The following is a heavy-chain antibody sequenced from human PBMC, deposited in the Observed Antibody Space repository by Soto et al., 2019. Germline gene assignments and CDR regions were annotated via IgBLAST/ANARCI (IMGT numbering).Heavy chain of an antibody. D-gene: IGHD6-19*01. CDR2: IYYSGST. Sequence: SETLSLTCTVSGGSISSYYWSWIRQPPGKGLEWIGYIYYSGSTNYNPSLKSRVTISVDTSKNQFSLKLSSVTAADTAVYYCARSPVAGAYGMDVWGQGTTVTVSS. CDR3: ARSPVAGAYGMDV. CDR1: GGSISSYY. J-gene: IGHJ6*02. V-gene: IGHV4-59*01.